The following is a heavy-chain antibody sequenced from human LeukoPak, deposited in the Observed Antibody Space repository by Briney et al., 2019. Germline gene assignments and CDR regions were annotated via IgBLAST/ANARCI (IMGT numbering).Heavy chain of an antibody. D-gene: IGHD6-19*01. CDR1: GLTFNNYG. Sequence: TGGSLRLSCAATGLTFNNYGMHWVRQAPGKGLEWMEVVTYGDNIDYYRDSVKGRFTISRDNSQNTLYLQMNRLRAEDTAVYYCVREQGSGWYRASDYWGQGTRVTFSS. CDR3: VREQGSGWYRASDY. V-gene: IGHV3-33*01. CDR2: VTYGDNID. J-gene: IGHJ4*02.